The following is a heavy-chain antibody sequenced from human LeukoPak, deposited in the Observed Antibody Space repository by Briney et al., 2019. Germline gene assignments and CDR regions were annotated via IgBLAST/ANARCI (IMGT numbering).Heavy chain of an antibody. D-gene: IGHD3-22*01. J-gene: IGHJ4*02. CDR3: ARAHTQYYYDSSGYSPFDY. Sequence: ASVKVSCKASGYTFTGDYMHWVRQAPGQGLEWMGRINPNSGGTNYAQKFQGRVTMTRDTSISTAYMELSRLRSDDTAVYYCARAHTQYYYDSSGYSPFDYWGQGTLVTVSS. CDR2: INPNSGGT. V-gene: IGHV1-2*06. CDR1: GYTFTGDY.